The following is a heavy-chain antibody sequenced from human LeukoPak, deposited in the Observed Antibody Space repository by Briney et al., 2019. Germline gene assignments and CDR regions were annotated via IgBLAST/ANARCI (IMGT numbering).Heavy chain of an antibody. Sequence: PSETLSLTCTVSGGSIRSSYYYWGWIRQPPGKGLEWIGSIYDSGGTYYNPSLKSRVTISVDTSKNQFSLKLNSVTAADTAVYYCASAYSSSSRDVDYWGQGTLVTVSS. CDR1: GGSIRSSYYY. V-gene: IGHV4-39*01. CDR3: ASAYSSSSRDVDY. D-gene: IGHD6-6*01. J-gene: IGHJ4*02. CDR2: IYDSGGT.